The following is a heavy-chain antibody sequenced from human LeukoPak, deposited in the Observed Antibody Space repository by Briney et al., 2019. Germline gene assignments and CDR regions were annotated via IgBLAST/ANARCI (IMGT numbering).Heavy chain of an antibody. CDR1: GFTFSSYS. V-gene: IGHV3-21*01. J-gene: IGHJ4*02. D-gene: IGHD5-18*01. CDR3: ARSPLYSYDWDIFDY. Sequence: GGSLRLSCAASGFTFSSYSMNWVRQAPGKGLEWVSSISSSSSYIYYADPVKGRFTISRDNAKNSLYLQMNSLRAEDTAVYYCARSPLYSYDWDIFDYWGQGTLVTVSS. CDR2: ISSSSSYI.